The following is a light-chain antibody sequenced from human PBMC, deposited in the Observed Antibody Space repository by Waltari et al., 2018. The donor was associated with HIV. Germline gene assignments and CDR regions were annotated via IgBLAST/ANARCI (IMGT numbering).Light chain of an antibody. CDR1: GSDSGFYTF. V-gene: IGLV2-14*01. CDR3: ASYTANHTVM. CDR2: EVD. J-gene: IGLJ3*02. Sequence: SALTQPASVSGFPGQSITISCTGAGSDSGFYTFFPWYQQQPGKVPQVILYEVDSRASGVSDRFSGSKSGNTASLTISGLQTEDEADYYCASYTANHTVMFGGGTKVTVL.